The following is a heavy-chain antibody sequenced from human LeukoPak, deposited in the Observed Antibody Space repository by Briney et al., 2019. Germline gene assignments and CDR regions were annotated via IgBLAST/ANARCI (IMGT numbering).Heavy chain of an antibody. D-gene: IGHD6-19*01. CDR3: ARLDKYSSGWRDY. CDR2: IYYSGST. J-gene: IGHJ4*02. V-gene: IGHV4-34*01. CDR1: GGSFSGYY. Sequence: PSETLSLTCAVYGGSFSGYYWSWIRQPPGKGLEWIGSIYYSGSTYYNPSLKSRVTISVDTSKNQFSLKLSSVTAADTAVYYCARLDKYSSGWRDYWGQGTLVTVSS.